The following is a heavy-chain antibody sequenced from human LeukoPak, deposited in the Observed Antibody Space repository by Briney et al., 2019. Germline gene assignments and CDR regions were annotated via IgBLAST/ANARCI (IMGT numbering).Heavy chain of an antibody. CDR1: GFTFSGYN. CDR2: ISSSSNYI. D-gene: IGHD6-6*01. Sequence: GGSLRLSCAASGFTFSGYNMNWVRQAPGKGLEWVSTISSSSNYIYYADSVKGRFTISRDNAKNSLYLQMNSLRAEDTAVYYCTRDIAGRFDYWGQGTLVTVSS. V-gene: IGHV3-21*01. J-gene: IGHJ4*02. CDR3: TRDIAGRFDY.